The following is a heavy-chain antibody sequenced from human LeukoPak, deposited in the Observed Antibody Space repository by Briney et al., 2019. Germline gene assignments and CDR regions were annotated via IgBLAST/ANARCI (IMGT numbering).Heavy chain of an antibody. V-gene: IGHV3-48*01. CDR2: ITTGSHTI. CDR3: AKVTLFGVV. CDR1: GFTFSSYA. J-gene: IGHJ6*04. D-gene: IGHD3-3*01. Sequence: GGSLRLSCAASGFTFSSYAMSWVRQAPGKGLEWVSCITTGSHTIYYADSVKGRFTISRDNAKNSLYLQMNSLRAEDTAVYYCAKVTLFGVVWGKGTTVTVSS.